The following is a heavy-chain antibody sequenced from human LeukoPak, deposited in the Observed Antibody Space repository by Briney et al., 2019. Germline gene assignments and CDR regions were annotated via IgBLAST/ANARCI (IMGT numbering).Heavy chain of an antibody. Sequence: RPSKTLSLTCVVYVCSFSVYYWSWIRYAPAKGLAWSGEVNHSGSATSTPSLKSRVTISVDTSKNQFSLTLSCVTSADTAVYYCARGVTGEDYWGQGTMVTVSS. CDR1: VCSFSVYY. CDR2: VNHSGSA. CDR3: ARGVTGEDY. J-gene: IGHJ4*01. V-gene: IGHV4-34*01. D-gene: IGHD3-10*01.